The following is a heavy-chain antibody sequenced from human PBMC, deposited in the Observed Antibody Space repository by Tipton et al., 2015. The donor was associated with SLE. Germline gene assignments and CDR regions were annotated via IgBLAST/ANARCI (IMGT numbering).Heavy chain of an antibody. CDR3: ARTIYDSSGYYPG. D-gene: IGHD3-22*01. J-gene: IGHJ4*02. CDR2: INHTGST. V-gene: IGHV4-34*01. CDR1: GRSFSGYY. Sequence: TLSLTCAVYGRSFSGYYWSWIRQPPGKGLEWIGEINHTGSTNYNPSLKSRVTISVDTSKNQFSLKLSSVTAADTAVYYCARTIYDSSGYYPGWGQGTLVTVSS.